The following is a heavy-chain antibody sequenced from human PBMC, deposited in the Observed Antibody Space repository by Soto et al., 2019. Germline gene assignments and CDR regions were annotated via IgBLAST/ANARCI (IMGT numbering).Heavy chain of an antibody. CDR2: IRSKANSYAT. CDR3: TGYYYDSSGYYYSDY. Sequence: GGSLRLSCAASGFTFSGSAMHWVRQASGKGLEWVGRIRSKANSYATAYAASVKGRFTISRDDSKNTAYLQMNSLKTEDMAVYYCTGYYYDSSGYYYSDYWGQGTLVTVSS. CDR1: GFTFSGSA. V-gene: IGHV3-73*01. D-gene: IGHD3-22*01. J-gene: IGHJ4*02.